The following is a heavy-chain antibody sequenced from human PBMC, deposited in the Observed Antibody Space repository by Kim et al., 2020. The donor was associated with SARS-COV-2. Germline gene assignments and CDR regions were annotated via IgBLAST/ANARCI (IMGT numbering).Heavy chain of an antibody. CDR3: AKSMIRGIIISDY. J-gene: IGHJ4*02. V-gene: IGHV3-23*01. Sequence: YAEAVKGRFTIARDNSKNTLDLQMNSLRAEDTAVYYCAKSMIRGIIISDYWGQGTLVTVSS. D-gene: IGHD3-10*01.